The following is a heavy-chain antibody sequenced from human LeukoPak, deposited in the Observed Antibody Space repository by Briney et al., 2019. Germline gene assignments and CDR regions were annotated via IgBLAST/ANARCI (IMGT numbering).Heavy chain of an antibody. CDR1: GGSISSYY. CDR3: ARHSPPGYSSSWYPPALYYFDY. Sequence: SETLSLTCTVSGGSISSYYWSWIRQPPGKGLEWIGYIYYSGSTNYNPSLKSRVTISVDTSKNQFSLKLSSVTAADMAVYYCARHSPPGYSSSWYPPALYYFDYWGQGTLVTVSS. V-gene: IGHV4-59*08. J-gene: IGHJ4*02. CDR2: IYYSGST. D-gene: IGHD6-13*01.